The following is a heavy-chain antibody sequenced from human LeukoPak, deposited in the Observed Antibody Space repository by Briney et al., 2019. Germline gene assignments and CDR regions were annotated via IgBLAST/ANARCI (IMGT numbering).Heavy chain of an antibody. Sequence: GGSLRLSCAASGFTFSSYWMSWVRQAPGKGLEWVANIKQDGSEIYYLNSVRGRFTISRDNARKSLYLQMNGLRAEDTAVYYCARQYCSGRTCYTDTFDIWGQGTMVTVSS. CDR3: ARQYCSGRTCYTDTFDI. J-gene: IGHJ3*02. D-gene: IGHD2-2*02. V-gene: IGHV3-7*01. CDR1: GFTFSSYW. CDR2: IKQDGSEI.